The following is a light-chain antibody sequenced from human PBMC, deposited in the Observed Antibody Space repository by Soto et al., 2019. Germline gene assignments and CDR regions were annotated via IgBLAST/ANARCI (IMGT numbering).Light chain of an antibody. CDR3: QQYGSSGT. CDR2: AAS. V-gene: IGKV1-39*01. CDR1: QSISTY. J-gene: IGKJ1*01. Sequence: DIQMTQSPSSLSASVGDRVTITCRASQSISTYLNWYQQKPGKAPKLLIYAASNLQSGVPSRFSGSGSGTDFTLTINSLQPEDFAVYYCQQYGSSGTFGQGTKVEIK.